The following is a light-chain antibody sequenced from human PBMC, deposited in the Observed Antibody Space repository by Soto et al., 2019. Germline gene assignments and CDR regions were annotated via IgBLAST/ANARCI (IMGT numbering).Light chain of an antibody. V-gene: IGLV2-14*01. Sequence: QSALTQPASVSWSPGQSITISCTGTSSDVGVYNYVSWYQQHPGKAPKLMVYDVSNRPSGVSNRFSGSYSGNTASLTISGLQAEDEADYYFGSYTTTSTYVFGPGTKLTVL. CDR1: SSDVGVYNY. CDR3: GSYTTTSTYV. J-gene: IGLJ1*01. CDR2: DVS.